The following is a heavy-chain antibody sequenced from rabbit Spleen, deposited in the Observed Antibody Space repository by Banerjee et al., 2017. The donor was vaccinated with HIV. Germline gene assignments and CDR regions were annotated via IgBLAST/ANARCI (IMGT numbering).Heavy chain of an antibody. CDR2: IEGGSSAFS. CDR1: GFTISSSYW. V-gene: IGHV1S45*01. Sequence: QEHLEESGGDLVQPEGSLTLTCTASGFTISSSYWICWVRQAPGKGLEWIACIEGGSSAFSYFASWAKGRFTISKTSSTTVTLQMTSLTAADTATYFCARDSGSSFSSYGMDLWGPGTLVTVS. D-gene: IGHD8-1*01. J-gene: IGHJ6*01. CDR3: ARDSGSSFSSYGMDL.